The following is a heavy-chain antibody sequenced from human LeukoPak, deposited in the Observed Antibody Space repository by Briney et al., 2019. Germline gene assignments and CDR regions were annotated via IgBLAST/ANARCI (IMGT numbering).Heavy chain of an antibody. J-gene: IGHJ4*02. D-gene: IGHD4-23*01. CDR1: GGSISSGGYY. CDR3: ARETVVTPLKPWEN. Sequence: SETLSLTCTVSGGSISSGGYYWSWIRQHPGKGLEWIGYIYYSGSTYYNPSLKSRVTISVDTSKNQFSLKLSSVTAADTAVYYCARETVVTPLKPWENWGQGTLVTVSS. CDR2: IYYSGST. V-gene: IGHV4-31*03.